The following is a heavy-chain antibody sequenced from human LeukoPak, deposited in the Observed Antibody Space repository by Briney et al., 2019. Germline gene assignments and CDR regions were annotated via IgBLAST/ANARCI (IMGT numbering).Heavy chain of an antibody. CDR1: GFTFSSYS. Sequence: GGSLRLSCAASGFTFSSYSLNWVRQAPGKGLEWVSHISLDSSSIYYANSVKGRFTISRDNAKNSPYLQMNSLRAEDTAVYYCARGQWQWQYAFDIWGQGTMVTVSS. J-gene: IGHJ3*02. V-gene: IGHV3-48*01. CDR3: ARGQWQWQYAFDI. CDR2: ISLDSSSI. D-gene: IGHD6-19*01.